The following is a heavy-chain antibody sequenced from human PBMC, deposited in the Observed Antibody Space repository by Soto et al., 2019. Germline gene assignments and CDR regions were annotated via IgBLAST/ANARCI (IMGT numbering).Heavy chain of an antibody. J-gene: IGHJ6*02. Sequence: GPSVKVSCKASGYTFTSYGISWVRQAPGQGLEWMGWISAYNGNTNYAQKLQGRVTMTTDTSTSTAYMELRSLRSDDTAVYYCARDSEYSSSYYYYYYGMDVWGQGTTVTVS. CDR2: ISAYNGNT. V-gene: IGHV1-18*01. D-gene: IGHD6-6*01. CDR1: GYTFTSYG. CDR3: ARDSEYSSSYYYYYYGMDV.